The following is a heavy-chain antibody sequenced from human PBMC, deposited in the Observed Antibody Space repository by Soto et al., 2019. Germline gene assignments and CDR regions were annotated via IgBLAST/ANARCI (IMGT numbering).Heavy chain of an antibody. CDR3: ARDDGGYGYGRRQYHFDS. V-gene: IGHV3-21*02. CDR1: GLPFSSYN. J-gene: IGHJ4*02. D-gene: IGHD5-18*01. Sequence: EEQLVESGGGLVKPGGSLRLSCAASGLPFSSYNMNWVRQAPGKGLEWVASISASSSIYYTDSVKGRFTISRDNAKNSLYLQMNDLRAEDTAVYYCARDDGGYGYGRRQYHFDSWGQGTLVTVSP. CDR2: ISASSSI.